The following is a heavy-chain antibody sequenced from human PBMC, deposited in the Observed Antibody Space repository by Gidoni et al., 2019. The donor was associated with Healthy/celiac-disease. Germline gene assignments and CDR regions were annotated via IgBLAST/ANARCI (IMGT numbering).Heavy chain of an antibody. J-gene: IGHJ5*02. D-gene: IGHD2-2*02. Sequence: QLQLQASGPGLVKPSATLSLTCNVSGGSISSSSYYWGWIRQPPGKGLEGIGSIYYSGSTYYNPSLKSRVNISVDTSKNQFTLKLSSVTAADTAVYYCARVWAIGPYHNWFDPWGQGTLVTVSS. CDR3: ARVWAIGPYHNWFDP. CDR1: GGSISSSSYY. V-gene: IGHV4-39*07. CDR2: IYYSGST.